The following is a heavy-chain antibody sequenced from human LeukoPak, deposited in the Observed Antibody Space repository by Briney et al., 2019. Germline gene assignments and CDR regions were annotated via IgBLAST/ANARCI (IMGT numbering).Heavy chain of an antibody. J-gene: IGHJ5*02. CDR2: IIPIFGTA. D-gene: IGHD2-15*01. Sequence: GSSVKVSCKASGGTFSSYAISWVRQAPGQGLEWMGGIIPIFGTANYAQKFQGRVTITADKSTSTAYMELSSLRSEDTAVYYCARLCSGGSCYLEYNWFDPWGQGTLVTVSS. V-gene: IGHV1-69*06. CDR3: ARLCSGGSCYLEYNWFDP. CDR1: GGTFSSYA.